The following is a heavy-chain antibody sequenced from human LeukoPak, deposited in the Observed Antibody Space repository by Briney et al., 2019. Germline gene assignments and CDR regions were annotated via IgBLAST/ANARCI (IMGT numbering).Heavy chain of an antibody. CDR2: ISGSGGST. J-gene: IGHJ4*02. CDR1: GFTFSSYG. D-gene: IGHD3-22*01. Sequence: PGGSLRLSCAASGFTFSSYGMSWVRQAPGKGLEWVSAISGSGGSTYYADSVKGRFTISRDNSKNTLYLQMNSLRAEDTAVYYCAKERDTPDYYDSSGYLDYWGQGTLVTVSS. CDR3: AKERDTPDYYDSSGYLDY. V-gene: IGHV3-23*01.